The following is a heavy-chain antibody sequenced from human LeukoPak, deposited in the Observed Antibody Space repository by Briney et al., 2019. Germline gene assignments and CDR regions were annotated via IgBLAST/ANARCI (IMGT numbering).Heavy chain of an antibody. CDR2: ISHTGNT. V-gene: IGHV4-30-4*01. D-gene: IGHD6-19*01. Sequence: SETLSLTCSVSGGSISNGDYYWSWIRQPPGQGLEWIGYISHTGNTYYNPSLKSRLTMSVDTSKNQFSLKLTSVTAADTAVYYCAREDGSGSPIDYWGQGTLVTVSS. CDR3: AREDGSGSPIDY. J-gene: IGHJ4*02. CDR1: GGSISNGDYY.